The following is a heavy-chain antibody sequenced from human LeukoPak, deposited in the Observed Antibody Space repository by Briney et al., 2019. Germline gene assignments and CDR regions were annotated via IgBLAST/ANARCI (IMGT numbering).Heavy chain of an antibody. CDR2: ISWNSGSI. V-gene: IGHV3-9*01. CDR1: GFTFDDYA. Sequence: GRSLRLSCAASGFTFDDYAMHWVRQAPGKGLEWVSGISWNSGSIGYADSVKGRFTISRDNAKNSLYLQMNSLRAEDTALYYCAKGGDYYDSSGYRHNWFDPWGQGTLVTVSS. D-gene: IGHD3-22*01. J-gene: IGHJ5*02. CDR3: AKGGDYYDSSGYRHNWFDP.